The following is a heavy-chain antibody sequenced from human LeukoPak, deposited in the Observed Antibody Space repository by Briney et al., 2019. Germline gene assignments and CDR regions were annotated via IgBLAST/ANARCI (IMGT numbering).Heavy chain of an antibody. CDR1: GYTFTGYY. Sequence: ASVKVSCKASGYTFTGYYMHWVRQAPGQGLEWMGWINPNSGGTNYAQKLQGRVTMTTGTSTSTAYMELRSLRSDDTAVYYCASIAVAVEEDAFDIWGQGTMVTVSS. CDR3: ASIAVAVEEDAFDI. J-gene: IGHJ3*02. CDR2: INPNSGGT. V-gene: IGHV1-2*02. D-gene: IGHD6-19*01.